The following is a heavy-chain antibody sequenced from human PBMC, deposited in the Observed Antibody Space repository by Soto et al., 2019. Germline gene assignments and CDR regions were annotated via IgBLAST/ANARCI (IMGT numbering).Heavy chain of an antibody. Sequence: PSDTLSPTFTVPGGSISSSGYYGAGIRQARGKGLEWFGSIYYSGSTYSNPSLKSRVTISVDTSKNQFSLKLSSVTAADTAVYYCARAYCSGDTCSPYNWFDPWSQGTLVTISS. D-gene: IGHD2-15*01. V-gene: IGHV4-39*01. CDR3: ARAYCSGDTCSPYNWFDP. J-gene: IGHJ5*02. CDR1: GGSISSSGYY. CDR2: IYYSGST.